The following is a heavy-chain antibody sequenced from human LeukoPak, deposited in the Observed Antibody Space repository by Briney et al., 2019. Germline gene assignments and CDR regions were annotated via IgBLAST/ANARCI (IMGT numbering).Heavy chain of an antibody. J-gene: IGHJ4*02. D-gene: IGHD3-9*01. CDR1: GCSIISYY. Sequence: SSETLSLTCTVSGCSIISYYWSWIRQPPGKGLEWIGYIYYSGNNNYNPSLKSRVTISLDTSRNQFSLKLSSVTAADTAVYYCARGSLTGRTGYDFVSWGQGTLVTVSS. CDR2: IYYSGNN. CDR3: ARGSLTGRTGYDFVS. V-gene: IGHV4-59*01.